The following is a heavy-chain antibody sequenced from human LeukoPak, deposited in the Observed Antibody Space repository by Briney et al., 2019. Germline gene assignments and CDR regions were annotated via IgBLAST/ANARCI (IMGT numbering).Heavy chain of an antibody. D-gene: IGHD4-17*01. CDR2: INSDGSST. Sequence: GGSLRLSCAASGFTFDDYAMHWVRQAPGKGLVWVSRINSDGSSTSYADSVKGRFTISRDNAKNTLYLQMNSLRAEDTAVYYCARDYGDYRLDYWGQGTLVTVSS. V-gene: IGHV3-74*01. CDR1: GFTFDDYA. CDR3: ARDYGDYRLDY. J-gene: IGHJ4*02.